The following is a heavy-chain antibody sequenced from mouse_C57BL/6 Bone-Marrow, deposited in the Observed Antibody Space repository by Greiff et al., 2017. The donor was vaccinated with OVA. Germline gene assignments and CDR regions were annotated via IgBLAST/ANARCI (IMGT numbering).Heavy chain of an antibody. CDR1: GFNIKDDY. CDR3: TTDDYYFDY. J-gene: IGHJ2*01. CDR2: IDPENGDT. D-gene: IGHD2-4*01. V-gene: IGHV14-4*01. Sequence: VQLQQSGAELVRPGASVKLSCTASGFNIKDDYMHWVKQRPEQGLEWIGWIDPENGDTEYASKFQGKATITADTSSNTAYLQLSSLTSEDTAVYYCTTDDYYFDYEGQGTTLTVSS.